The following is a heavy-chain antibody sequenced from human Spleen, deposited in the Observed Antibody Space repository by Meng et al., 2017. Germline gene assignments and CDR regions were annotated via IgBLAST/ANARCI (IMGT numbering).Heavy chain of an antibody. Sequence: GESLKISCAASGFTFSNHAMSWVRQAPGKGLEWVSGISGSGGSTYYADSVKGRFSISRDNSKNTVYLQMNSLRAEDTAVYYCAKARSSFHYYGMDVWGQGTTVTVSS. CDR2: ISGSGGST. D-gene: IGHD2-2*01. CDR3: AKARSSFHYYGMDV. CDR1: GFTFSNHA. J-gene: IGHJ6*02. V-gene: IGHV3-23*01.